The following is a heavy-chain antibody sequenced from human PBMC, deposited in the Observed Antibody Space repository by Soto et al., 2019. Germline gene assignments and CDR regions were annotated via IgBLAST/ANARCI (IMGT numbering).Heavy chain of an antibody. CDR2: IYYSGST. J-gene: IGHJ6*02. Sequence: SETLSLTCTVSGGSISSYYWSWIRQPPGKGLEWIGYIYYSGSTNYNPSLKSRVTISVDTSKNQFSLKLGSVTAADTAVYYCARDLAGYYDSSGYLYYYYGMDVWGQGTTVTVSS. V-gene: IGHV4-59*01. CDR1: GGSISSYY. CDR3: ARDLAGYYDSSGYLYYYYGMDV. D-gene: IGHD3-22*01.